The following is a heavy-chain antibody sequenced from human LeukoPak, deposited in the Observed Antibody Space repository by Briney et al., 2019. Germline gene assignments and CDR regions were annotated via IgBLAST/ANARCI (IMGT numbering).Heavy chain of an antibody. CDR2: ISYDGSNK. J-gene: IGHJ6*02. Sequence: GSLRLSCAASGFPFSSYGMHWVRQAPGKGLEWVAVISYDGSNKYYADSVKGRFTISRDNSKNTLYLQMNSLRAEDTAVYYCAKLIRPAAGQLGDYYYGMDVWGQGTTVTVSS. V-gene: IGHV3-30*18. D-gene: IGHD6-13*01. CDR3: AKLIRPAAGQLGDYYYGMDV. CDR1: GFPFSSYG.